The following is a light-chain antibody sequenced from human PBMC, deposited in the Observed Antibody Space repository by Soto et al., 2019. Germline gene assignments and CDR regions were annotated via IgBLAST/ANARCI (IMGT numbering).Light chain of an antibody. Sequence: DIVMTQSPDSLAVSLGERATINCKSSQSVLYSSNNKNYLAWYQQKPGQPPKLLIYWASTQESGVPDRFSGSGSETDLTLTISSLQAEDVAVYYCQQYYSTPYTFGQGTKLEIK. CDR2: WAS. CDR3: QQYYSTPYT. J-gene: IGKJ2*01. V-gene: IGKV4-1*01. CDR1: QSVLYSSNNKNY.